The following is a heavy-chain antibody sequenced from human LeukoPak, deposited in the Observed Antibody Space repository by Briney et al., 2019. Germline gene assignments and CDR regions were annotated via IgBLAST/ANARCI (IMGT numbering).Heavy chain of an antibody. J-gene: IGHJ6*02. CDR2: IYYSGST. Sequence: SETLSLTCTVSGGSISSYYWSWIRQPPGKGLEWIGYIYYSGSTNYNPSLKSRVTISVDTSKNQFSLKLSSVTAADTAVYYCASGGIYSGSWYPTSYYYYGMDVWGQGTTVTVSS. CDR3: ASGGIYSGSWYPTSYYYYGMDV. CDR1: GGSISSYY. D-gene: IGHD6-13*01. V-gene: IGHV4-59*01.